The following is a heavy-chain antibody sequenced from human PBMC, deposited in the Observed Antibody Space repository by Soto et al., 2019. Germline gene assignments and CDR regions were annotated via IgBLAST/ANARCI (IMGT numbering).Heavy chain of an antibody. V-gene: IGHV1-46*01. CDR1: GYTFTSYY. CDR3: DVSYYEAGRHFDY. D-gene: IGHD3-22*01. CDR2: IKPSGGST. Sequence: QVQLVQSGAEVKKPGASVKVSCKASGYTFTSYYMHWVRQAPGQGLEWMGIIKPSGGSTSYGQKFQGRVTMTRDTSTSTVYMELSSLRSEDTAVYYCDVSYYEAGRHFDYWGQGTLVTGSS. J-gene: IGHJ4*02.